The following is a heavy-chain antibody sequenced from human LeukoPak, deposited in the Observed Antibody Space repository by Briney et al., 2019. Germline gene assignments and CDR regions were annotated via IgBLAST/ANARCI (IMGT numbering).Heavy chain of an antibody. Sequence: GASVKVSCKASGYTFTGYYMHWVRQAPGQGLEWMGWINPNSGGTNYAQKFQGRVTMTRDTSISTAYMELSRLRFDDTAVYYCARAPQDYYYMDVWGKGTTVTDSS. CDR2: INPNSGGT. CDR1: GYTFTGYY. J-gene: IGHJ6*03. CDR3: ARAPQDYYYMDV. V-gene: IGHV1-2*02.